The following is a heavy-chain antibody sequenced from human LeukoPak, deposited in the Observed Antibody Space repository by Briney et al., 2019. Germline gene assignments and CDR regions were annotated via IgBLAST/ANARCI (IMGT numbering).Heavy chain of an antibody. V-gene: IGHV1-46*01. CDR3: ARAHLHYGDSIHDLDY. CDR2: IHPSGGST. Sequence: GASVKVSCKASGYTFTDNYFHWVRQAPGQGLEWMGIIHPSGGSTSYAQKFQGRVTMTRDTSTSTVYMELSSLRSEDTAVYYCARAHLHYGDSIHDLDYWGQGTLVTVSS. D-gene: IGHD4-17*01. J-gene: IGHJ4*02. CDR1: GYTFTDNY.